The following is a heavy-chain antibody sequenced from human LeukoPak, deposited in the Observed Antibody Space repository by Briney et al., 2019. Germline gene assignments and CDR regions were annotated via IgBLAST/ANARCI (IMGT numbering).Heavy chain of an antibody. D-gene: IGHD6-19*01. CDR1: GFTFSNYA. Sequence: PGGSLRLSCAASGFTFSNYAMNWVRQVPGKGLEWVSGISGRADSTYYADSVKGRFTISRDNSKNTLYLQMSSLRGADTAVYYCAKEIAVAGKGGQGTLVTVSS. CDR2: ISGRADST. J-gene: IGHJ4*02. V-gene: IGHV3-23*01. CDR3: AKEIAVAGK.